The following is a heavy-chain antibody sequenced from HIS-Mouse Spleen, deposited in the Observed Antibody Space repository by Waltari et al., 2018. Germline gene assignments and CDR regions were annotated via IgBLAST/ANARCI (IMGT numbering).Heavy chain of an antibody. D-gene: IGHD6-13*01. CDR2: IYYSGST. V-gene: IGHV4-39*07. J-gene: IGHJ2*01. CDR3: AREIPYSSSWYDWYFDL. Sequence: QLPLQESGPGLVKPSETLSLTCTAPGGSISSSSSYWGWIRQPPGKGLEWIGSIYYSGSTYYNPSLKSRVTISVDTSKNQFSLKLSSVTAADTAVYYCAREIPYSSSWYDWYFDLWGRGTLVTVSS. CDR1: GGSISSSSSY.